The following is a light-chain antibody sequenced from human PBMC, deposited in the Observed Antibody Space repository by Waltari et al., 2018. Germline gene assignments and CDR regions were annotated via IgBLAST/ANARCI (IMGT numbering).Light chain of an antibody. J-gene: IGLJ2*01. CDR1: SSNIGSKS. V-gene: IGLV1-44*01. Sequence: QSVLTQPPSVSGTPGQRVSFSCSGSSSNIGSKSVNWYQQVPGTAPKLLIYSNNQRPSGVPHRFSGSKTGTSASQAISGRQSGDEADYYCATWDDRLNGLFGGGTRLTVL. CDR2: SNN. CDR3: ATWDDRLNGL.